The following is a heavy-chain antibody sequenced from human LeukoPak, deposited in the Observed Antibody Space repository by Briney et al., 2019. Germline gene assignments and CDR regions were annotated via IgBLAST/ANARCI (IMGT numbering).Heavy chain of an antibody. D-gene: IGHD3-22*01. V-gene: IGHV3-30*04. Sequence: HTGGSPRLSCGASGVAISSYAMHWVRQAPGKGLEWVAVISYDGSNKYYVDSVKDRFTISRDNSKNTVYLQMNSLRPEDTAVYFCARDHSYHDTSGYYLNWGQGILVTVSS. J-gene: IGHJ4*02. CDR1: GVAISSYA. CDR2: ISYDGSNK. CDR3: ARDHSYHDTSGYYLN.